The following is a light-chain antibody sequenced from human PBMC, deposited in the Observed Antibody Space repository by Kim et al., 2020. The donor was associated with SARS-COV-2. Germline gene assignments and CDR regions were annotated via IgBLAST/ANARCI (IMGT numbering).Light chain of an antibody. CDR3: QSYDSSNWV. J-gene: IGLJ3*02. V-gene: IGLV6-57*03. Sequence: GTTGTSSSHRSSGSIASNYVQWYQQRPGSAPTTVIYEDNQRPSGVPDRFSGSIDSSSNSASLTISGLKTEDEADYYCQSYDSSNWVFGGGTQLTVL. CDR2: EDN. CDR1: SGSIASNY.